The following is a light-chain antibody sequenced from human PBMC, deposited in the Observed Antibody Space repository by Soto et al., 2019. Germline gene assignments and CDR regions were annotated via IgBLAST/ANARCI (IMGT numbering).Light chain of an antibody. CDR2: NNN. Sequence: QSVLTQPPSASGTPGQRVTISCSGTSSNIGSNAVNWYQQLPGTAPKLLICNNNERPSGVPDRFSGSKSGTSASLAISGLQSEDEADYYCAAWDDSLNAGMFGGGTKLTV. J-gene: IGLJ3*02. CDR3: AAWDDSLNAGM. CDR1: SSNIGSNA. V-gene: IGLV1-44*01.